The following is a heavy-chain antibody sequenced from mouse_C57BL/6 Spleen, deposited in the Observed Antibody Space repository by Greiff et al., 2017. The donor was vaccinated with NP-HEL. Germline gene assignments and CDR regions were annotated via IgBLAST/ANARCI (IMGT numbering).Heavy chain of an antibody. CDR1: GYSITSGYY. D-gene: IGHD2-4*01. Sequence: DVQLQESGPGLVKPSQSLSLTCSVTGYSITSGYYWNWILQFPGNKLEWMGYISYDGSNNYNPSLKNRISITRDTSKNQFFLKLNSVTTEDTATYYCAREGGLRRYFDVWGTGTTVTVSS. CDR3: AREGGLRRYFDV. V-gene: IGHV3-6*01. CDR2: ISYDGSN. J-gene: IGHJ1*03.